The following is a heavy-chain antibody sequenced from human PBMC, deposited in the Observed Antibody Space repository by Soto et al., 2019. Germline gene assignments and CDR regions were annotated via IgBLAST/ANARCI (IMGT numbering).Heavy chain of an antibody. CDR2: ISHDGANE. J-gene: IGHJ4*02. CDR1: GFDFSDHA. CDR3: ADSMDYYDNRGCSR. D-gene: IGHD3-22*01. Sequence: QVQLVESGGGVVRPGGSLRLSCAASGFDFSDHAMHWLRQAPGKGPEWVTVISHDGANEFYADSVKGRFTISRANSENTLYLHMNSLRPEDTGVYYCADSMDYYDNRGCSRWGEGTLVSVSS. V-gene: IGHV3-30*01.